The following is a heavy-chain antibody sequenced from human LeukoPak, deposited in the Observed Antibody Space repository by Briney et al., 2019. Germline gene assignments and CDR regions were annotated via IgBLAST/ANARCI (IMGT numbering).Heavy chain of an antibody. Sequence: SETLSLTCSVSGGSISSYYWSWIRQPAGKQPEWIARMYTSGSTYYNPSLKSRVTMSADTSKNQFSLKLTSVTAADKSVYYCAREGGPGGDYGSIDSWGQGTLVTVSS. CDR2: MYTSGST. V-gene: IGHV4-4*07. CDR1: GGSISSYY. D-gene: IGHD4-17*01. CDR3: AREGGPGGDYGSIDS. J-gene: IGHJ4*02.